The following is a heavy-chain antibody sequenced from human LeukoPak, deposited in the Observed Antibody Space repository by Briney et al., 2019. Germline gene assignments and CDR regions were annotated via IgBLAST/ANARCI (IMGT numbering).Heavy chain of an antibody. CDR3: AGGYSSGWYVLDY. Sequence: WASVKVSCKASGYTFTGYYMHWVRQAPGQGLEWMGWINPNSGGTNYAQKFQGRVTMTRDTSISTAYMELSRLRSDDTAVYCCAGGYSSGWYVLDYWGQGTLVTVSS. D-gene: IGHD6-19*01. J-gene: IGHJ4*02. CDR1: GYTFTGYY. CDR2: INPNSGGT. V-gene: IGHV1-2*02.